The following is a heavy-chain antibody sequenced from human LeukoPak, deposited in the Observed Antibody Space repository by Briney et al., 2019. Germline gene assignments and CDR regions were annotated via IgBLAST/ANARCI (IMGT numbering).Heavy chain of an antibody. J-gene: IGHJ4*02. CDR3: ARPKNSYYYGSGSYYRNRGGFDY. CDR1: GGSISSSGYY. D-gene: IGHD3-10*01. Sequence: SETLSLTCTVSGGSISSSGYYWSWIRQPPGKGLEWIGEINHSGSTNYNPSLKSRVTISVDTSKNQFSLKLSSVTAADTAVYYCARPKNSYYYGSGSYYRNRGGFDYWGQGTLVTVSS. CDR2: INHSGST. V-gene: IGHV4-39*07.